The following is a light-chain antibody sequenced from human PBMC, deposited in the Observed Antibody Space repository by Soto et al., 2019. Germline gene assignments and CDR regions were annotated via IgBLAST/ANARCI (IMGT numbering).Light chain of an antibody. CDR3: QQYYITPRT. CDR2: WAS. CDR1: QSVLYSSNNKNY. Sequence: DIVMTQSPDSLAVSLGARATINCKSSQSVLYSSNNKNYLAWYQQKPGQPPKLLIYWASTRDSGVPDRFSGSGSGTDFTLTISSLQAEDVAVYYCQQYYITPRTFGQGTRLEIK. J-gene: IGKJ5*01. V-gene: IGKV4-1*01.